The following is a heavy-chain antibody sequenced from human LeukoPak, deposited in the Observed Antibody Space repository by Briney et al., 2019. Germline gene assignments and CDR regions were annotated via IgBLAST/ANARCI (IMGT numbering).Heavy chain of an antibody. CDR3: AKDRYAPLDY. J-gene: IGHJ4*02. D-gene: IGHD2-8*01. V-gene: IGHV3-23*01. CDR1: GFTFSSYS. CDR2: ISGSGGST. Sequence: GGSLRLSCAASGFTFSSYSMNWVRQAPGKGLEWVSAISGSGGSTYYADSVKGRFTISRDNSKNTLYLQMNSLRAEDTAVYYCAKDRYAPLDYWGQGTLVTVSS.